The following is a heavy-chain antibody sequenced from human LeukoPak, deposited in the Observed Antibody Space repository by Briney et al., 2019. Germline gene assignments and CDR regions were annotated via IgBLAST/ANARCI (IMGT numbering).Heavy chain of an antibody. CDR2: ISYDGSNK. CDR3: TRDHSLTGYFSAY. CDR1: GFTFSSYA. D-gene: IGHD3-9*01. V-gene: IGHV3-30*04. Sequence: GGSLRLSCAASGFTFSSYAMHWVRQAPGKGLEWVAVISYDGSNKYYADSVKGRFTVSRDNSKNTLYLQMNSLRAEDTALYYCTRDHSLTGYFSAYWGQGTLVTVSS. J-gene: IGHJ4*02.